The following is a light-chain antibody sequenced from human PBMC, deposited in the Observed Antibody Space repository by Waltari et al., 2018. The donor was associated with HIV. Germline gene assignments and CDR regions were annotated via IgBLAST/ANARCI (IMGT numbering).Light chain of an antibody. CDR1: RSDVGYYNY. V-gene: IGLV2-14*03. CDR3: CSYTTSITFV. Sequence: QSALTQPASVSGSPGQSITISCTGSRSDVGYYNYVPWYQQQPGKAPRLIIFDVTNRPSGVSDRFSGSKSGNTASLTISGLQPEDEADYYCCSYTTSITFVFGGGTKLTVL. CDR2: DVT. J-gene: IGLJ3*02.